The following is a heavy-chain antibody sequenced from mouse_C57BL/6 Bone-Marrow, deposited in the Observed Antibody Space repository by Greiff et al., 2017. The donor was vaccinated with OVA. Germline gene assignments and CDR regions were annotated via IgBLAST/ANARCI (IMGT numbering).Heavy chain of an antibody. J-gene: IGHJ2*01. CDR3: ARKEVLGRDY. Sequence: QVQLQQPGAELVKPGASVKLSCKASGYTFTSYWMHWVKQRPGQGLEWIGRIHPNSGSTNYNEKFKSKATLTVDKSSSTAYMQLSSLTSEDSAVYYCARKEVLGRDYWGQGTTLTVSS. CDR2: IHPNSGST. CDR1: GYTFTSYW. V-gene: IGHV1-64*01. D-gene: IGHD4-1*01.